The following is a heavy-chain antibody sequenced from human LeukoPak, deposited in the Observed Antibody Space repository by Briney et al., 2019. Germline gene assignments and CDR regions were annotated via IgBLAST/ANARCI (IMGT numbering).Heavy chain of an antibody. V-gene: IGHV3-23*01. CDR3: AKFPIGYCSSTTCSGYFDC. Sequence: QSGGSLRLSCAASGFTFSSYAMSWVRQAPGKGLEWVSAISGSGGSTYYADSVKGRFTISRDTSKNTLFLQMNSLRAEDTAVYYCAKFPIGYCSSTTCSGYFDCWGQGTLVTVSS. D-gene: IGHD2-2*01. CDR1: GFTFSSYA. J-gene: IGHJ4*02. CDR2: ISGSGGST.